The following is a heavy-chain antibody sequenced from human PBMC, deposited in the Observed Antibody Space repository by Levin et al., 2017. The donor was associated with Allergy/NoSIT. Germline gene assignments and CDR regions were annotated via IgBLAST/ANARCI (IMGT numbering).Heavy chain of an antibody. CDR2: INHSGST. J-gene: IGHJ5*02. CDR1: GGSFSGYY. Sequence: ESLKISCAVYGGSFSGYYWSWIRQPPGKGLEWIGEINHSGSTNYNPSLKSRVTISVDTSKNQFSLKLSSVTAADTAVYYCARVGHHYYGSGSYYTSPRRPGGWFDPWGQGTLVTVSS. V-gene: IGHV4-34*01. CDR3: ARVGHHYYGSGSYYTSPRRPGGWFDP. D-gene: IGHD3-10*01.